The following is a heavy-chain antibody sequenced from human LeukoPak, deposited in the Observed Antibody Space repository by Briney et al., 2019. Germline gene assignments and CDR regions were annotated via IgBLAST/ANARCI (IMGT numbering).Heavy chain of an antibody. J-gene: IGHJ4*02. CDR2: ISNGGST. D-gene: IGHD5-18*01. CDR3: ARSPWLHDSR. CDR1: GGSISSSGYY. V-gene: IGHV4-39*01. Sequence: SETLSLTCTVSGGSISSSGYYWGWIRQPPGKGLEWIGSISNGGSTYYNPSLKSRVTISVDTPKNQFSPKLSSVTAADTAVYYCARSPWLHDSRWGQGTLVTVSS.